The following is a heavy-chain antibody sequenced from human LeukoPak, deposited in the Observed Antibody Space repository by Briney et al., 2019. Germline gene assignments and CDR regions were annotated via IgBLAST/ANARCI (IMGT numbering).Heavy chain of an antibody. Sequence: TPSETLSLTCAVSGYSISSGYYWGWIRQPPGKGLEWIGSIYHSGSTYYNPSLKSRVTISVDTSKNQFSLKLSSVTAADTAVYYCARYCSSTSCYMGTVDYWGQETLATVSS. V-gene: IGHV4-38-2*01. D-gene: IGHD2-2*02. CDR3: ARYCSSTSCYMGTVDY. CDR1: GYSISSGYY. J-gene: IGHJ4*02. CDR2: IYHSGST.